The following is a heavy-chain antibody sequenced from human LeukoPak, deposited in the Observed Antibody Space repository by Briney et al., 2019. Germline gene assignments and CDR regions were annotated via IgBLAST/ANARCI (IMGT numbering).Heavy chain of an antibody. D-gene: IGHD6-19*01. CDR2: IYPGDSDT. CDR3: ARVIPIAVAATEYYFDY. Sequence: GESLKISCKGSGYSFTSYRIGWVRQMPGKGLEWMGIIYPGDSDTRHSPSFQGQVTISADKSISTAYLQWSSLKASDTAMYYCARVIPIAVAATEYYFDYWGQGTLVTVSS. CDR1: GYSFTSYR. J-gene: IGHJ4*02. V-gene: IGHV5-51*01.